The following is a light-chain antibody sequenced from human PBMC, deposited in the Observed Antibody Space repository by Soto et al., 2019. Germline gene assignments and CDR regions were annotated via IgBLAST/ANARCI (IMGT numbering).Light chain of an antibody. CDR3: QHYWVSQYT. J-gene: IGKJ2*01. Sequence: EIVLTQSPGTLSLSPGERATLSCRASQSVRSNYLAWYQQKPGQAPRLLIYGASSRATGIPDRFSGTGSGTDFTLTISRLEPEDFAVYYCQHYWVSQYTFGQGTKLEIK. CDR2: GAS. V-gene: IGKV3-20*01. CDR1: QSVRSNY.